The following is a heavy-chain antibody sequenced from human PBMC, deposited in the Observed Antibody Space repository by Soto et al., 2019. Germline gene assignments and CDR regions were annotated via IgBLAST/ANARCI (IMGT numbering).Heavy chain of an antibody. CDR2: IYYTGDT. Sequence: SETLSLTCSVSGDSINSKSHFWGWVRQTPGKGLEWIGTIYYTGDTNYNPSLRRRVAISVDTSKNQFSLRLTSVTAADTAVYYCARGGKLLWFGELTNRHTPPRHMTYGMDVWGQGTTVTVSS. V-gene: IGHV4-39*07. CDR1: GDSINSKSHF. CDR3: ARGGKLLWFGELTNRHTPPRHMTYGMDV. D-gene: IGHD3-10*01. J-gene: IGHJ6*02.